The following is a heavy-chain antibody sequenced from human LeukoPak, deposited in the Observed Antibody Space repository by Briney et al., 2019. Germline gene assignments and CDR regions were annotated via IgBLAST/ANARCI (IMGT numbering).Heavy chain of an antibody. CDR3: ARANDYVWVSYRYYYYYYMDV. CDR2: INPNSGGT. CDR1: GYTFTGYY. D-gene: IGHD3-16*02. Sequence: ASVKVSCKASGYTFTGYYMHWVRQAPGQGLEWMGWINPNSGGTNYAHKFQGRVTMTRATAISTTYMDLSRLRSDDTAVYYCARANDYVWVSYRYYYYYYMDVWGKGTTVTVSS. J-gene: IGHJ6*03. V-gene: IGHV1-2*02.